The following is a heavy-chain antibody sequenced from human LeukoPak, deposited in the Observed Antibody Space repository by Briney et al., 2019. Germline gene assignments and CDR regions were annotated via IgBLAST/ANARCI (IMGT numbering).Heavy chain of an antibody. CDR3: ATSTVTNEFCFAY. J-gene: IGHJ4*02. CDR1: GYSIRDSSYY. D-gene: IGHD4-17*01. V-gene: IGHV4-39*07. CDR2: IYYSGST. Sequence: KPSETLSLTCTVSGYSIRDSSYYWGWVRQSPGKGLEWIGTIYYSGSTYYNPSLRSRVTMSLDKSKNHLSLSLNSVTAADTAMYYCATSTVTNEFCFAYWGQGTLVTVSS.